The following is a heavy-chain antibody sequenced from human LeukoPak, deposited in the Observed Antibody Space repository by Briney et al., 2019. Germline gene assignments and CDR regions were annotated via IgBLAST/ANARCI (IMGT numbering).Heavy chain of an antibody. CDR1: GGSISSSSYY. CDR2: IYYSGST. J-gene: IGHJ3*02. Sequence: KPSETLSLTCTVSGGSISSSSYYWGGIRQPPGKGLEWIGSIYYSGSTYYNPSLKSRVTISVDTSKNQFSLKLSSVTAADTAVYYCASIIVGATLRTGAFDIWGQGTMVTVSS. CDR3: ASIIVGATLRTGAFDI. V-gene: IGHV4-39*01. D-gene: IGHD1-26*01.